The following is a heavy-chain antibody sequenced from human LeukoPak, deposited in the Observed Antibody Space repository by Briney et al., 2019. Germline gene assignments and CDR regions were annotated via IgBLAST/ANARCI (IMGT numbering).Heavy chain of an antibody. J-gene: IGHJ4*02. Sequence: GGSLRLSCAASGFTFSDLWMIGARQPPGRGLEWVANIKPDGSEKYYVDSVRGRFTISRDNAKNSLYLQMNSLRVEDTAVYYCASYLYWWSDLGYWGQGTLVTVSS. CDR2: IKPDGSEK. CDR1: GFTFSDLW. V-gene: IGHV3-7*01. CDR3: ASYLYWWSDLGY. D-gene: IGHD2-8*02.